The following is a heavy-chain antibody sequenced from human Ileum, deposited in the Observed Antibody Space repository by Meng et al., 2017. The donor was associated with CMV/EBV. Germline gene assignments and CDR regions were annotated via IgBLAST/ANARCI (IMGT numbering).Heavy chain of an antibody. V-gene: IGHV3-23*01. CDR2: IKGSGDKT. CDR3: ARPYTGASTLPF. Sequence: GESLKISCAASGFAFSSYAMSWVRQAPGKGLEWVSSIKGSGDKTYYADSVKGRFTISRDNSKTTLYLQMNSLRAEDTAVYYCARPYTGASTLPFWGQGTLVTVSS. CDR1: GFAFSSYA. D-gene: IGHD1-26*01. J-gene: IGHJ4*02.